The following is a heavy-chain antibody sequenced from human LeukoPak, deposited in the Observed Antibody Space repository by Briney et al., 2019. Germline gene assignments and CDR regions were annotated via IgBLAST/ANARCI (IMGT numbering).Heavy chain of an antibody. J-gene: IGHJ4*02. V-gene: IGHV3-48*03. CDR3: AKDQRTTVFDY. D-gene: IGHD4-17*01. CDR1: GFTFSSYE. Sequence: PGGSLRLSCAASGFTFSSYEMNWVRQAPGKGLEWVSYISSSGSTIYYADSVKGRFTISRDNSKNTLYLQMNSLRAEDTAVYYCAKDQRTTVFDYWGQGTLVTVSS. CDR2: ISSSGSTI.